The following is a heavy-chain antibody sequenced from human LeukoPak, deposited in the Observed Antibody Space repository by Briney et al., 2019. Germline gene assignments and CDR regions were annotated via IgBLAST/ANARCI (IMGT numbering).Heavy chain of an antibody. Sequence: PSETLSLTCTVSGGSISSSSYYWGWIRQPPGKGLEWIGSIYYSGSTYYNPSLKSRVTISVDTSKNQFSLNLSFVTAADAAVYYCARDDNRSDFYGDYRYLQHWGQGTLVTVSS. V-gene: IGHV4-39*07. CDR1: GGSISSSSYY. CDR2: IYYSGST. D-gene: IGHD4-17*01. J-gene: IGHJ1*01. CDR3: ARDDNRSDFYGDYRYLQH.